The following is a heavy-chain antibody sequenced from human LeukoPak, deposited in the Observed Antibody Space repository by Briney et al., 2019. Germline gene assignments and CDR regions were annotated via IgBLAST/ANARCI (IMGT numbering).Heavy chain of an antibody. CDR2: IYYSGSS. CDR1: GGSISSGDYY. Sequence: PSETLSLTCTVSGGSISSGDYYWSWIRQPPGKGLEWIGYIYYSGSSYYNPSLKSRLIISVDTSKNQFSLKLSSVTAADTAVYYCARLISGSPADYWGQGILVTVSS. CDR3: ARLISGSPADY. V-gene: IGHV4-30-4*01. J-gene: IGHJ4*02. D-gene: IGHD1-26*01.